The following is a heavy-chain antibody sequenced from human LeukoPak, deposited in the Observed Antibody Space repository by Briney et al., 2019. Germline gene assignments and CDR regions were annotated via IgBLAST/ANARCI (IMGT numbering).Heavy chain of an antibody. D-gene: IGHD4-17*01. CDR2: IIPILGIA. Sequence: SVKVSCKASGGTFSSYAISCVRQAPGQGLEWMGRIIPILGIANYAQKFQGRVTITADKSTSTAYMELSSLRSEDTAVYYCARDYDYGDYADDYWGQGTLVTVSS. CDR1: GGTFSSYA. V-gene: IGHV1-69*04. CDR3: ARDYDYGDYADDY. J-gene: IGHJ4*02.